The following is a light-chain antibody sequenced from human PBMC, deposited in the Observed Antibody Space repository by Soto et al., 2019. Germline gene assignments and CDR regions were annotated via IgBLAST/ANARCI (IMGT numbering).Light chain of an antibody. J-gene: IGKJ4*01. CDR1: QSVSSSY. CDR2: GSS. V-gene: IGKV3-20*01. Sequence: EIVLTQSPGTLSLSPGERATLSCRASQSVSSSYLAWYQQQPGQAPRLLIDGSSSRATGIPDRCSSSGAGTFFPLTISRLDPEDFVFYYCQQYCSSFTFGGGTKVEIK. CDR3: QQYCSSFT.